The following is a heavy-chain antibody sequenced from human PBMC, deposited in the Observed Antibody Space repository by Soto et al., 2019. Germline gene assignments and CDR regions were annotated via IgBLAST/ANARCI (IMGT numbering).Heavy chain of an antibody. J-gene: IGHJ4*02. Sequence: PGESLKISCQGSGYSFTSYWISWVRQMPGKGLEWMGRIDPSDSYTNYSPSFQGHVTISADKSISTAYLQWSSLKASDTAMYYCATTTGYYYDSSGYFPWYYWGQGTLVTVSS. CDR2: IDPSDSYT. V-gene: IGHV5-10-1*01. CDR1: GYSFTSYW. CDR3: ATTTGYYYDSSGYFPWYY. D-gene: IGHD3-22*01.